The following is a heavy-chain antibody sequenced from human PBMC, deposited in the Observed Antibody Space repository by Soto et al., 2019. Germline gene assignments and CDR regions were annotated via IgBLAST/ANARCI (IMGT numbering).Heavy chain of an antibody. J-gene: IGHJ6*02. CDR2: IWYDGSNK. V-gene: IGHV3-33*01. Sequence: PGGSLRLSXAASGFTFSSYGMHWVRQAPGKGLEWVAVIWYDGSNKYYADSVKGRFTISRDNSKNTLYLQMNSLRAEDTAVYYCARDQGVRFLEWPPGGMDVWGQGTTVTVSS. D-gene: IGHD3-3*01. CDR1: GFTFSSYG. CDR3: ARDQGVRFLEWPPGGMDV.